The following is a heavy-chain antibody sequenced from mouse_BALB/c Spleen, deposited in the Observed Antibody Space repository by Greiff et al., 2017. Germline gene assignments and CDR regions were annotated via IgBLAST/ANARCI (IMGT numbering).Heavy chain of an antibody. D-gene: IGHD2-3*01. Sequence: EVKLEESGGGLVKPGGSLKLSCAASGFTFSDYYMYWVRQTPEKRLEWVATISDGGSYTYYPDSVKGRFTISRDNAKNNLYLQMSSLKSEDTAMYYCARGYDGYYPGAYWGQGTLVTVSA. CDR3: ARGYDGYYPGAY. V-gene: IGHV5-4*02. J-gene: IGHJ3*01. CDR1: GFTFSDYY. CDR2: ISDGGSYT.